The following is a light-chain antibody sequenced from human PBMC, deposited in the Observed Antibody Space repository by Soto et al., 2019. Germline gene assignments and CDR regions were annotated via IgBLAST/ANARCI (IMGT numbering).Light chain of an antibody. V-gene: IGKV3-15*01. Sequence: EIVLTQSPATLSVSPGESASLSCRASQNINRNLAWYQQRPGQAPRLLILRASTRASGIPARFSGSGSGTEFTLTVSGMESEDFAVYYCKQYEESPPYSFGQGTKVEIK. CDR3: KQYEESPPYS. CDR2: RAS. CDR1: QNINRN. J-gene: IGKJ2*01.